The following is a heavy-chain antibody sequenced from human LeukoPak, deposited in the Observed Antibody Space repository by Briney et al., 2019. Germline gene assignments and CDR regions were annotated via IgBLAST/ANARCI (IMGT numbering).Heavy chain of an antibody. Sequence: GGSLRLSCAASGFTFSGYAMSWVRQAPGKGLEWVSAISGSGGSTYYADSVKGRFTISRDNSKNTLYLQMNSLRAKDTAVYYCAKGCRYCSGGSCQVYWYFDLWGRGTLVTVSS. V-gene: IGHV3-23*01. CDR3: AKGCRYCSGGSCQVYWYFDL. J-gene: IGHJ2*01. CDR2: ISGSGGST. CDR1: GFTFSGYA. D-gene: IGHD2-15*01.